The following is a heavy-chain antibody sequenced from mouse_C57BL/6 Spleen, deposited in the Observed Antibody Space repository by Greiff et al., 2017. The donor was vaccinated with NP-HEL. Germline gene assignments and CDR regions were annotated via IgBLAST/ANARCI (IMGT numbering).Heavy chain of an antibody. Sequence: EVHLVESGGGLVKPGGSLKLSCAASGFTFSDYGMHWVRQAPEKGLEWVAYISSGSSTIYYADTVKGRFTISSDNAKNTLFLQMTSLRSEDTAMYYCAGDGRWFAYWGQGTLVTVSA. CDR3: AGDGRWFAY. D-gene: IGHD2-3*01. V-gene: IGHV5-17*01. J-gene: IGHJ3*01. CDR1: GFTFSDYG. CDR2: ISSGSSTI.